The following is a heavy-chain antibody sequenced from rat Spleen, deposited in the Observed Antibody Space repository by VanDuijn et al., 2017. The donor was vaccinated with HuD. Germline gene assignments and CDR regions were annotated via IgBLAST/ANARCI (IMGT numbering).Heavy chain of an antibody. V-gene: IGHV5S14*01. Sequence: EVQLVKSGGGLVQPGRSLKLSCAASGFTFRNYGMTWVRQTPTTGLEWVASITTGGDNTYYRDSVKGRFTISRDNARSTQYLQMDSLRSEDTATYYCARHPDYSNYFDYWGQGVMVTVSS. CDR3: ARHPDYSNYFDY. J-gene: IGHJ2*01. D-gene: IGHD1-1*01. CDR2: ITTGGDNT. CDR1: GFTFRNYG.